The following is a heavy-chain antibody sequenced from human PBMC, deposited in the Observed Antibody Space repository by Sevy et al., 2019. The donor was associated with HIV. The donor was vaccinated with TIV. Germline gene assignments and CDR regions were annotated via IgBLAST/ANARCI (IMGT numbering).Heavy chain of an antibody. V-gene: IGHV1-8*01. CDR3: AGWCATSYYYYYALDV. J-gene: IGHJ6*02. Sequence: ASVEVSCKTSGYTFTSYDIHWVRQATGQGLEWVGWMCTKSGNKGYAQKFQGRVTMARDISISTAYMELSSLRSEDTDVYYCAGWCATSYYYYYALDVWGQGTTVTVSS. CDR2: MCTKSGNK. D-gene: IGHD2-8*02. CDR1: GYTFTSYD.